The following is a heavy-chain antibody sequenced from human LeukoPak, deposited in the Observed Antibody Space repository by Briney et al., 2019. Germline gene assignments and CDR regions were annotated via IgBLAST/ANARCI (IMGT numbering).Heavy chain of an antibody. CDR2: ISAYNGNT. D-gene: IGHD4-17*01. CDR1: GYTFTSYG. CDR3: ARGPSPDYGDYDFFCY. J-gene: IGHJ4*02. V-gene: IGHV1-18*01. Sequence: VASVKVSCKASGYTFTSYGISWVRQASGQGLEWMGWISAYNGNTNYAQKLQGRVTMTTDTSTSTAYMGLRSLRSDDTAVYYCARGPSPDYGDYDFFCYWGQGTLVTVSS.